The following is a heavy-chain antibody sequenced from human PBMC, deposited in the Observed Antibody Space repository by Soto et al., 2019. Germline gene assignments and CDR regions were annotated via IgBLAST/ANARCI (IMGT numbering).Heavy chain of an antibody. D-gene: IGHD6-19*01. CDR2: IIPIFGTA. CDR1: GGTFSSYA. CDR3: ARESGGSGWFYYYYGMDV. V-gene: IGHV1-69*13. J-gene: IGHJ6*02. Sequence: ASVKVSCKASGGTFSSYAISWVRQAPGQGLEWMGGIIPIFGTANYAQKFQGRVTITADESTSTAYMELSSLRSEDTAVYYCARESGGSGWFYYYYGMDVWGQGTTVTVSS.